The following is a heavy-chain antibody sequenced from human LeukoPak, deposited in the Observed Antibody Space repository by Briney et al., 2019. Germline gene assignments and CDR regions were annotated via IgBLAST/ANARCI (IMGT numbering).Heavy chain of an antibody. D-gene: IGHD3-3*01. CDR2: IYPGDSDS. CDR3: ARHEGYDFWSGYYDY. CDR1: GYSFTSYW. J-gene: IGHJ4*02. V-gene: IGHV5-51*01. Sequence: GESLKISCKGSGYSFTSYWIGWVRQMPGKGLEWMGIIYPGDSDSRYSPSFQGQGTISADKSISTAYLQWSSLKAADTAMYYCARHEGYDFWSGYYDYWGQGTLVTVSS.